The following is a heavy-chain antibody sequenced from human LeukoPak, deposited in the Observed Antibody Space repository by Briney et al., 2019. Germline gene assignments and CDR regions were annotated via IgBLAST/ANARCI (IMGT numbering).Heavy chain of an antibody. CDR3: ARLLHYYYYYYMDV. J-gene: IGHJ6*03. D-gene: IGHD3-10*01. V-gene: IGHV4-39*07. CDR1: GGSISSSSYY. CDR2: IYYSGST. Sequence: SETLSLTCTVSGGSISSSSYYWGWIRQPPGKGLEWIVSIYYSGSTYYNLSLKSRVTISVDTSKNQFSLKLSSVTAADTAVYYCARLLHYYYYYYMDVWGKGATVTISS.